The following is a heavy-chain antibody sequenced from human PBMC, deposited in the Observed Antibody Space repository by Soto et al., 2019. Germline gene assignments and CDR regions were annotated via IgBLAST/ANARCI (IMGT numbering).Heavy chain of an antibody. V-gene: IGHV3-48*01. CDR2: ISSSSSTI. J-gene: IGHJ4*02. CDR1: GFTFSSYS. Sequence: EVQLVESGGGLVQPGGSLRLSCAASGFTFSSYSMNWVRQAPGKGLEWVSYISSSSSTIYYADSVKGRLTISRDNAKNSLYLQMNSLRAEDTAVYYCARIGRLRWGDYWGQGTLVTVSS. D-gene: IGHD4-17*01. CDR3: ARIGRLRWGDY.